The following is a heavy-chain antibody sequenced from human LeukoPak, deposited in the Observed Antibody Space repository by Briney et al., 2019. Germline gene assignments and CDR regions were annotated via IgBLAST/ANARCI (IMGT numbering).Heavy chain of an antibody. Sequence: SLSLSFAAPGLPFEDYAMDWVRQAPGKGLEGVSGISYNSGSINYAESVKGRFTISRDNAKNSLYLQMNSLTVEDTALYYCAKVGPVSSYGFGFFNYWGRGTLVTVSS. D-gene: IGHD5-18*01. CDR1: GLPFEDYA. CDR2: ISYNSGSI. J-gene: IGHJ4*02. V-gene: IGHV3-9*01. CDR3: AKVGPVSSYGFGFFNY.